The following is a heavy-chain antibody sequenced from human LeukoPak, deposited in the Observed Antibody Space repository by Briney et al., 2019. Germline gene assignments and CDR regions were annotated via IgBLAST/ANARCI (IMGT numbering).Heavy chain of an antibody. CDR2: IYYSGST. D-gene: IGHD3-22*01. CDR1: GGSISSYY. V-gene: IGHV4-59*12. CDR3: ARSIYSSGLYYFDY. J-gene: IGHJ4*02. Sequence: SETLSLTCIVSGGSISSYYWSWIRQPPGKGLEWIGYIYYSGSTNYNPSLKSRVTISVDTSKNQFSLKLSSVTAADTAVYYCARSIYSSGLYYFDYWGQGTLVTVSS.